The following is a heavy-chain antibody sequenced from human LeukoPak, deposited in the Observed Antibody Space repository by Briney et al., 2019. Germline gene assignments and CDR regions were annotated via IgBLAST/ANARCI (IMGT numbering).Heavy chain of an antibody. Sequence: GASVKDSCKASGYTFTGYYMHWVRQAPGQGLEWMGWINPNSGGTNDAQKFQGRVTMTRDTSISTAYMELSRLRSDDTAVYYCAREPEWELLYYYMDVWGKGTTVTVSS. CDR1: GYTFTGYY. D-gene: IGHD1-26*01. J-gene: IGHJ6*03. V-gene: IGHV1-2*02. CDR2: INPNSGGT. CDR3: AREPEWELLYYYMDV.